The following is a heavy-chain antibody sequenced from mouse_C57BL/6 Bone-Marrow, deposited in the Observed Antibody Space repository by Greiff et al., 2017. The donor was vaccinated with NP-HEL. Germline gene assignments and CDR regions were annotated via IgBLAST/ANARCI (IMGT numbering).Heavy chain of an antibody. CDR1: GFTFNTYA. D-gene: IGHD1-1*01. V-gene: IGHV10-3*01. Sequence: EVQLVESGGGLVQPKGSLKLSCAASGFTFNTYAMHWVRQAPGKGLEWVARIRSKSSNYATYYADSVKDRFTISRDDSQSMLYLQMNNLKTEDTAMYYCVRDRENYYGSSPWYFDVWGTGTTVTVSS. J-gene: IGHJ1*03. CDR3: VRDRENYYGSSPWYFDV. CDR2: IRSKSSNYAT.